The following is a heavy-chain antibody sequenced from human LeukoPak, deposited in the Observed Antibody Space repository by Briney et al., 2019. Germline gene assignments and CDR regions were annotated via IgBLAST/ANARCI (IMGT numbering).Heavy chain of an antibody. V-gene: IGHV1-69*06. CDR2: IIPIFGTA. Sequence: ASLKVSCKASGGTFSSYPISWVRQAPGQGLEWMGGIIPIFGTANYAQKFQGRVTITADKSTSTAYMELSSLRSEDTAVYYCARDTRLRTGTASYYYYGMDVWGQGTTVTVSS. J-gene: IGHJ6*02. D-gene: IGHD1-1*01. CDR3: ARDTRLRTGTASYYYYGMDV. CDR1: GGTFSSYP.